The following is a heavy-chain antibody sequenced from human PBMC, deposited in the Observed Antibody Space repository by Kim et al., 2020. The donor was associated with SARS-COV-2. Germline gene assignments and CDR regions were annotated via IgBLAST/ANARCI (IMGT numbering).Heavy chain of an antibody. CDR2: IYYSGRT. J-gene: IGHJ6*02. Sequence: SETLSLICNVSGDSIATNSKYWGWIRQSPGKGLEWLGAIYYSGRTFYKPSLESRVTLSIDTSKNQFSLTLKSVTAADTAVYSCVRAVGSATPFFFFSYYVDGWGHGTTVTVSS. D-gene: IGHD3-10*01. CDR1: GDSIATNSKY. CDR3: VRAVGSATPFFFFSYYVDG. V-gene: IGHV4-39*07.